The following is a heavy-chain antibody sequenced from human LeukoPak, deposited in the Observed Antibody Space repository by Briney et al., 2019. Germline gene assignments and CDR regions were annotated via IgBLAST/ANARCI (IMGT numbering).Heavy chain of an antibody. Sequence: ASVKVSCKASGYTFTAYYIHWVRQAPGQGLEGMGWFNPNSGGTNYAQEFQGRVTMTRDTSISTAYMELSRLRSDDTAVYYCARGWAAAGTGNWFDPWGQGTLVTVSS. V-gene: IGHV1-2*02. CDR2: FNPNSGGT. D-gene: IGHD6-13*01. CDR3: ARGWAAAGTGNWFDP. J-gene: IGHJ5*02. CDR1: GYTFTAYY.